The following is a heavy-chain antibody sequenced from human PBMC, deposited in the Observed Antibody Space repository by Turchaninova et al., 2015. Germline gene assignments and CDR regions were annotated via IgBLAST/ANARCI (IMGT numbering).Heavy chain of an antibody. J-gene: IGHJ4*02. D-gene: IGHD4-11*01. CDR1: GFTFSNYA. Sequence: EVQLLESGGGFVQPGGSLRLSFAASGFTFSNYALSWGRKAPGRGVGWFSASTGTAVDSKHADSVKGRFTISRDNSKKTLYLLMNNLRAEDTAVYYCAKGSAHSRPYYFDYWGQGTLVTVSS. CDR3: AKGSAHSRPYYFDY. V-gene: IGHV3-23*01. CDR2: STGTAVDS.